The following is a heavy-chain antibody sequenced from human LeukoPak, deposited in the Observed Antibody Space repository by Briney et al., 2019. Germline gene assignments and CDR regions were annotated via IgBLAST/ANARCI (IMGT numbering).Heavy chain of an antibody. J-gene: IGHJ4*02. CDR3: ARVYSVGLYYFDY. D-gene: IGHD3/OR15-3a*01. CDR1: GFTFSSYS. V-gene: IGHV3-21*01. CDR2: ISSSSSYI. Sequence: PGGSLRLSCAASGFTFSSYSMNWVRHAPGKGLEWVSSISSSSSYIYYADSVKGRFTISRDNAKNSLYLQMNSLKAEDTAVYYCARVYSVGLYYFDYWGQGTLVTVSS.